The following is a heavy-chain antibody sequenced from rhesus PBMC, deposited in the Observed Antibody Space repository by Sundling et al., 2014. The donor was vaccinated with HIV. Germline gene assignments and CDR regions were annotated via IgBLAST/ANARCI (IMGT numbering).Heavy chain of an antibody. Sequence: QVQLQESGPGVVKPSETPVPSPALSLVAPSAIVIGGAGSASPQEGTGWIGYIYGGSTTTKYNPSLKSRATILKDTSKNQFSLKLSSVTAADTAIYYCARDYEDDSDYYPPPLNSWGQGSSSPSPQ. V-gene: IGHV4S10*01. CDR1: VAPSAIVIG. CDR3: ARDYEDDSDYYPPPLNS. J-gene: IGHJ6*01. D-gene: IGHD3-9*01. CDR2: IYGGSTTT.